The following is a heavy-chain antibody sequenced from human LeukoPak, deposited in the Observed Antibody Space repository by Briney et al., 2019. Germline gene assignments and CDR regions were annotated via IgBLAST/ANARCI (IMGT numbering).Heavy chain of an antibody. CDR1: GFRVSDYL. CDR2: INPDNGGT. CDR3: ARGLFGTTWFDF. D-gene: IGHD1-1*01. J-gene: IGHJ4*02. V-gene: IGHV1-2*02. Sequence: ASVKVSCKASGFRVSDYLIHWIRQAPGQGPQYMGWINPDNGGTHYSQHFQVRVTMTRDTSVSTVYMELTSLSSDDTAVYLCARGLFGTTWFDFWGQGTLVTVSS.